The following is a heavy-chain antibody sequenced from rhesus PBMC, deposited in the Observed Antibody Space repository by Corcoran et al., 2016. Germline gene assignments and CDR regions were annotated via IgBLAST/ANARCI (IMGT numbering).Heavy chain of an antibody. D-gene: IGHD1-14*01. V-gene: IGHV4-65*01. J-gene: IGHJ5-1*01. CDR2: ISGNRDTH. CDR1: GASFIGDPW. CDR3: ARHTPGGGGRTVRFDV. Sequence: QVQLQESGPGLVKPSETLSLQCTVSGASFIGDPWWSSLRPPPGQGLGWIGYISGNRDTHYYNPSLKSRVTLSTYTSKSQFSLNLSALTAADTAVYYCARHTPGGGGRTVRFDVWGPGVLVTVSS.